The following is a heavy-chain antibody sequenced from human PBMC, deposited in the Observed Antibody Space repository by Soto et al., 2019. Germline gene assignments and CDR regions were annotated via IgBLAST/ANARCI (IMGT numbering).Heavy chain of an antibody. D-gene: IGHD6-13*01. CDR1: GYTLTELS. CDR2: FDPEDGET. Sequence: ASVKVSCKVSGYTLTELSMHWVRQAPGKGLEWMGGFDPEDGETSYAQKFQGRVTMTEDTSTDTAYMELSRLRSEDTAVYYCATAGIAAAFFGYYYYGMDVWGQGTTVTVSS. CDR3: ATAGIAAAFFGYYYYGMDV. J-gene: IGHJ6*02. V-gene: IGHV1-24*01.